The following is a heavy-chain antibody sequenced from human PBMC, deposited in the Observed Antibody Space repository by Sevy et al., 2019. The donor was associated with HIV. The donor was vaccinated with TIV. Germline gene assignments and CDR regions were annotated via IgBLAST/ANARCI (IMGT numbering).Heavy chain of an antibody. Sequence: GGSLRLSCAASGFTFDDYAMHWVRQAPGKGLEWVSGISWNSGNIGYTGSVKGRFTISRENAKNSLYLQMNSLRPEDTALYYCAKEFAGSYYFYYMDVWGKGTTVTVSS. D-gene: IGHD6-13*01. CDR1: GFTFDDYA. CDR3: AKEFAGSYYFYYMDV. J-gene: IGHJ6*03. CDR2: ISWNSGNI. V-gene: IGHV3-9*01.